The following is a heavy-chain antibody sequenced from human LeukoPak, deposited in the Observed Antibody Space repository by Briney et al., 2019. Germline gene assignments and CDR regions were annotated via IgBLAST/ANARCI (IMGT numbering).Heavy chain of an antibody. CDR2: MNPNSGNT. Sequence: ASVKVSCKASRYTFTSYDINWVRQATGQGLEWMGWMNPNSGNTSYAQKFQGRVTMTRNTSISTAYMELSSLRSEDPAVYYCARMALAAAGKSLGYWGQGTLVTVSS. J-gene: IGHJ4*02. CDR1: RYTFTSYD. V-gene: IGHV1-8*01. D-gene: IGHD6-13*01. CDR3: ARMALAAAGKSLGY.